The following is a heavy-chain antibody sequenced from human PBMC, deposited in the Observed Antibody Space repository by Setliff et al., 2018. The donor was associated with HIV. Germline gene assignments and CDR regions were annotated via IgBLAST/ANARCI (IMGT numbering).Heavy chain of an antibody. CDR1: GGSFSSGDYS. V-gene: IGHV4-30-4*08. D-gene: IGHD6-19*01. CDR2: IFYSGST. CDR3: VRILGSHYYYGMDV. Sequence: SETLSLTCTVSGGSFSSGDYSWTWIRQPPGKGLEWIGFIFYSGSTHQNPSLKSRVTISVDSSKNHFSLILSSVTAADTAAYFCVRILGSHYYYGMDVWGPGTTVTVSS. J-gene: IGHJ6*02.